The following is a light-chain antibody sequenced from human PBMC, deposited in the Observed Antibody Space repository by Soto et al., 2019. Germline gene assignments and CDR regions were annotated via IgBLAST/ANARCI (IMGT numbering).Light chain of an antibody. J-gene: IGLJ2*01. CDR2: SNT. CDR1: SSNIGTGYD. CDR3: QSYDRSLSSSI. Sequence: QSVLTQPPSVSGAPGQRVTISCTGSSSNIGTGYDVHWYQHLPGTAPKLLIYSNTNRPSGVPDRFSGSKSGTSASLAITGLQAEDEADYYCQSYDRSLSSSIFGGGTKLTVL. V-gene: IGLV1-40*01.